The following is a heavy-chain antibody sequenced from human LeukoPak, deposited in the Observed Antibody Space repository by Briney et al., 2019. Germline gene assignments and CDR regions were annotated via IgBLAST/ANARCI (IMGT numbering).Heavy chain of an antibody. J-gene: IGHJ5*02. CDR1: GGSISGSSYY. CDR3: AAGSSGHGVWFDP. V-gene: IGHV4-61*01. CDR2: IYYSGST. Sequence: SQTLSLTCAVSGGSISGSSYYWSWIRQPPGKGLEWIGYIYYSGSTNYNPSLKSRVTISVDTSKNQFSLKLSSVTAADTAVYYCAAGSSGHGVWFDPWGQGTLVTVSS. D-gene: IGHD6-19*01.